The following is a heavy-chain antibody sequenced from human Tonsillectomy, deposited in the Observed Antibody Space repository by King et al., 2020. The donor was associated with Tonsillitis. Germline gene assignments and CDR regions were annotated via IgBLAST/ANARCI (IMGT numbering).Heavy chain of an antibody. D-gene: IGHD3-3*01. CDR1: GGTFNSYA. CDR3: ARASHRAELGFLEWLWVGAFDI. Sequence: VQLVESGAEVKKPGSSVKVSCKASGGTFNSYAITWVRQAPGQGLEWMGGTIPMFGTSNYAQKFQGRVTINADESTSTAYMELSSLRSEDTAVYYCARASHRAELGFLEWLWVGAFDIWGQGTMVSVSS. J-gene: IGHJ3*02. V-gene: IGHV1-69*01. CDR2: TIPMFGTS.